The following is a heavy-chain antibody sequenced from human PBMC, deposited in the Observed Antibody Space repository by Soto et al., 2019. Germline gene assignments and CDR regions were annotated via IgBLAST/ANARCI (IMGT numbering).Heavy chain of an antibody. J-gene: IGHJ4*02. D-gene: IGHD1-1*01. CDR3: VEGWNDF. V-gene: IGHV3-15*01. CDR1: GSMFSSAW. CDR2: IKSKKDGGAR. Sequence: EVQVVESGGDRVEPGGSLRLACVTSGSMFSSAWMSWVRQAPGKGLEWVARIKSKKDGGARDYAAPVNGRFSISRDDSKSTVYLQINSLRAEDTALYYCVEGWNDFWGQGTLVTVSS.